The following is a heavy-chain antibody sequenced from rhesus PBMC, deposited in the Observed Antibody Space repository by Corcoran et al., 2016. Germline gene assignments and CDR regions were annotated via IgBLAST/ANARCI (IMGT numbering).Heavy chain of an antibody. Sequence: QVQLVQSVTEVKKTGASGKVACKASGFTCGSSATSGVRQAPGQGLEWMGVIIPLLCTTNHAEKFQGRVTITADTSTNTAYMELSSLRSEDTAVYYCARANYGVDYWGQGVLVTVSS. J-gene: IGHJ4*01. CDR1: GFTCGSSA. D-gene: IGHD4-17*01. CDR3: ARANYGVDY. CDR2: IIPLLCTT. V-gene: IGHV1-198*02.